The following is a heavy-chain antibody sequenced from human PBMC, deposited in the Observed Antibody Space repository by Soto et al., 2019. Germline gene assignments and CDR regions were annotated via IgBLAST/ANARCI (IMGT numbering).Heavy chain of an antibody. CDR3: AKVSYYDSSGEDAFDI. V-gene: IGHV3-23*01. CDR1: GFTFSSYA. J-gene: IGHJ3*02. CDR2: ISGSGGST. D-gene: IGHD3-22*01. Sequence: EVQLLESGGGLVQPGGSLRLSCAASGFTFSSYAMSWVHQAPGKGLEWVSAISGSGGSTYYADSVKGRFTISRDNSKNTLYLQMNSLRAEDTAVYYCAKVSYYDSSGEDAFDIWGQGTMVTVSS.